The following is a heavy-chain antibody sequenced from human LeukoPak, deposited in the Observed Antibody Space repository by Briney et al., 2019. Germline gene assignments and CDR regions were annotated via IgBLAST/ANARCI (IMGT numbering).Heavy chain of an antibody. CDR2: MNPNSGNT. Sequence: GASVKVSCKASGYTFTSCDINWVRQATGQGLEWMGWMNPNSGNTGYAQKFQGRVTMTRNTSISTAYMELSSLRSEDTAVYYCARMRDSGSYYYYGMDVWGQGTTVTVSS. J-gene: IGHJ6*02. V-gene: IGHV1-8*01. D-gene: IGHD1-26*01. CDR3: ARMRDSGSYYYYGMDV. CDR1: GYTFTSCD.